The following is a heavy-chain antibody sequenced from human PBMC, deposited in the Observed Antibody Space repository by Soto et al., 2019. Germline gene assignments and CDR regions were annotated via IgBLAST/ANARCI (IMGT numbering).Heavy chain of an antibody. V-gene: IGHV3-23*01. CDR1: GFYFRVYA. CDR3: AKAQWLLGGNYFDS. J-gene: IGHJ4*01. CDR2: ITDTVGTT. Sequence: GGSLRLSCEASGFYFRVYAMAWVRQTPGKGLEWVSTITDTVGTTYYADSVKGRFTLSRDISKNTLYLQMNSLRVDDTAVYYCAKAQWLLGGNYFDSWGHGTLVTVSS. D-gene: IGHD6-19*01.